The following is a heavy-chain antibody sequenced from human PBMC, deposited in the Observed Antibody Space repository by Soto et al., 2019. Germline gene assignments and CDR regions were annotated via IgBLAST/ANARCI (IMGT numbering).Heavy chain of an antibody. J-gene: IGHJ4*02. V-gene: IGHV3-33*06. CDR3: AKDRDYPRDYFHY. D-gene: IGHD3-10*01. Sequence: GGSLRLSCEASGFTFSNFGMNWVRQAPGKGLEWVARVWYDGSSKYYVDSVKGRFTISRDNSKETVYLQMNSLRAEDTAVHYCAKDRDYPRDYFHYWGQGTLVTVSS. CDR2: VWYDGSSK. CDR1: GFTFSNFG.